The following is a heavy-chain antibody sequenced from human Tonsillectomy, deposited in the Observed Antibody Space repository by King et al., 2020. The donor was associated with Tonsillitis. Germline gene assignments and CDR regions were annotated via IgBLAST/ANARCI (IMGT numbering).Heavy chain of an antibody. CDR2: IRYDGSNK. V-gene: IGHV3-30*02. Sequence: QVQLVESGGGVVQPGGSLRLSCAASGFTFSSYGMHWVRQAPGKGLEWVAFIRYDGSNKYYADSVKGRFTISRDNSKNTLYLQMNSLRAEDTAVYYCAKDGIRGYSGYGDFDYWGQGTLVTVSS. CDR3: AKDGIRGYSGYGDFDY. J-gene: IGHJ4*02. CDR1: GFTFSSYG. D-gene: IGHD5-12*01.